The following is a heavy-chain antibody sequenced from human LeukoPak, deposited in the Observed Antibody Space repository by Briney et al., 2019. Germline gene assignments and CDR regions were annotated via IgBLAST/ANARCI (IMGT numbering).Heavy chain of an antibody. V-gene: IGHV3-30*03. CDR2: ISYDGSNK. Sequence: GGSLGLSCAASGFTFSSYGMHWVRQAPGKGLEWVAVISYDGSNKYYADSVKGRFTISRDNSKNTLYLQMNSLRAEDTAVYYCATDYYDSRFDYWGQGTLVTVSS. CDR1: GFTFSSYG. D-gene: IGHD3-3*01. J-gene: IGHJ4*02. CDR3: ATDYYDSRFDY.